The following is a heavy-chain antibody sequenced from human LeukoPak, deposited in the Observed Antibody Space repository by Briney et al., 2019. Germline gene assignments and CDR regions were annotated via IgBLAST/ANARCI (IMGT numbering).Heavy chain of an antibody. CDR3: ARHGGSGITLSDY. Sequence: PSETLSLTCTVSGGSISSSSYYWGWIRQPPGKGLEWIGSIYYSGSTYYNPSLKSRVTISVDTSKNQFSLKLSSVTAADTAVYYCARHGGSGITLSDYWGQGTLVTVSS. D-gene: IGHD1-26*01. CDR2: IYYSGST. CDR1: GGSISSSSYY. J-gene: IGHJ4*02. V-gene: IGHV4-39*01.